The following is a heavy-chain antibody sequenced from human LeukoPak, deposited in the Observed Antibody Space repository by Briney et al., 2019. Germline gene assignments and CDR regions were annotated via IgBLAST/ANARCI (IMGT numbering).Heavy chain of an antibody. J-gene: IGHJ4*02. CDR2: IKEDGSEI. CDR1: GFPFSTYW. D-gene: IGHD6-19*01. V-gene: IGHV3-7*01. Sequence: GGSLRLSCAASGFPFSTYWMNWVRQAPGKGLEWVANIKEDGSEIHYVDSVKGRFTISRDNAKNSLYLHMNSLGVDDTAVYYCARDRLTGWPSDYWGQGTLVTVSS. CDR3: ARDRLTGWPSDY.